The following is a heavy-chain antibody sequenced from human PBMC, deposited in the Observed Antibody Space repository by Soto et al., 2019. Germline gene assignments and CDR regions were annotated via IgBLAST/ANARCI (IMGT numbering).Heavy chain of an antibody. CDR1: GGTFSSYA. CDR3: AREESEYKLPSPAAFDY. J-gene: IGHJ4*02. Sequence: SVKVSCKASGGTFSSYAISWVRQAPGQGLEWMGGIIPIFGTANYAQKFQGRVTITADESTSTAYMELSSLRSEDTAVYYCAREESEYKLPSPAAFDYWGQGTLVNVSS. V-gene: IGHV1-69*13. D-gene: IGHD2-2*01. CDR2: IIPIFGTA.